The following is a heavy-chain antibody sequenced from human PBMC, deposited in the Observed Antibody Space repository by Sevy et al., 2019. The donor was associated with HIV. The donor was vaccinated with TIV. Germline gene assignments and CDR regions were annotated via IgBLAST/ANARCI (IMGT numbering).Heavy chain of an antibody. CDR2: INPSGGST. V-gene: IGHV1-46*03. Sequence: ASVKVSCKASGYTFTSYYMHWVRQAPGQGLEWMGIINPSGGSTSYAQKFQGRVTMTRDTSTSTVYMELGSLGSEDTAVYYCARDREQITIFGVVTDYFDYWGQGTLVTVSS. CDR1: GYTFTSYY. CDR3: ARDREQITIFGVVTDYFDY. J-gene: IGHJ4*02. D-gene: IGHD3-3*01.